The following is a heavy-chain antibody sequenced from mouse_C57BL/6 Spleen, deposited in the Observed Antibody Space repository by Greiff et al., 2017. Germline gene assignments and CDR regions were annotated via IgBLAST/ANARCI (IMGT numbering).Heavy chain of an antibody. CDR3: ARGNYDYDLYYFDD. V-gene: IGHV1-53*01. CDR1: GYTFTSYW. CDR2: INPSNGGI. J-gene: IGHJ2*01. Sequence: QVLLQQPGTELVKPGASVKLSCKASGYTFTSYWMHWVKQTPGQGLEWIGNINPSNGGINYNEKFKSKATLTVDKSSSTAYMQLSSLTSGDSAVYYCARGNYDYDLYYFDDWGQGTTLTVSS. D-gene: IGHD2-4*01.